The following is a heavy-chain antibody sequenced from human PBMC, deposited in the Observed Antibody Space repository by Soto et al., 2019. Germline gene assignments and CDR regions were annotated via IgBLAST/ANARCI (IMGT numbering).Heavy chain of an antibody. CDR2: ISGSGGST. Sequence: EVQLLESGGGLVQPGGSLRLSCAASGFTFSSYAMSWVRQAPGKGLEWVSAISGSGGSTYYADSVKGRFTISRDNSKNTLYLQMNILRAEDTAVYYCAKDRLGLYYFDYWGQGTLVTVSS. CDR3: AKDRLGLYYFDY. V-gene: IGHV3-23*01. CDR1: GFTFSSYA. J-gene: IGHJ4*02. D-gene: IGHD3-16*01.